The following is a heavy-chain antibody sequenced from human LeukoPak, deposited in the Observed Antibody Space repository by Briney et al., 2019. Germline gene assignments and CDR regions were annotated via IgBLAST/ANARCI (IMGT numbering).Heavy chain of an antibody. V-gene: IGHV3-30*03. CDR1: GFTFSSYG. CDR2: ISYDGSNK. CDR3: AAHSSGYLGWLDP. D-gene: IGHD3-22*01. J-gene: IGHJ5*02. Sequence: GGSLRLSCAASGFTFSSYGMHWVRQAPGKGLEWVAVISYDGSNKYYADSVKGRFTISRDNSKNTLYVQMNSLRAEDTAVYYCAAHSSGYLGWLDPWGQGTLVTVSS.